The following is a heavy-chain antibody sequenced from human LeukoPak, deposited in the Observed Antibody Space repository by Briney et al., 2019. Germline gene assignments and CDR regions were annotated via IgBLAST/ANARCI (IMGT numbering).Heavy chain of an antibody. D-gene: IGHD3-10*01. CDR2: ISGSGGST. V-gene: IGHV3-23*01. Sequence: PGGSPRLSCAASGFTFSSYAMSWVRQAPGKGLEWVSAISGSGGSTYYADSVKGRFTISRDNSKNTLYLQMNSLRAEDTAVYYCAKWFFPGITMVRGVPGGYDYWGQGTLVTVSS. CDR1: GFTFSSYA. J-gene: IGHJ4*02. CDR3: AKWFFPGITMVRGVPGGYDY.